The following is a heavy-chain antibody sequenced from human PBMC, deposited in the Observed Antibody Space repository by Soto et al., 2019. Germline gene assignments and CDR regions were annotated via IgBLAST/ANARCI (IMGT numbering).Heavy chain of an antibody. CDR2: IDYVGST. J-gene: IGHJ4*02. CDR1: GDSINSRY. V-gene: IGHV4-59*11. CDR3: VRQRGNYFDF. D-gene: IGHD3-10*01. Sequence: SETLSLTCSVSGDSINSRYWSWIRQPPGKGLEWIGYIDYVGSTNYAPSLQSRVTMSVDTSKNQVSLKLRYVTAADTAVYYCVRQRGNYFDFWGQGTLVTVSS.